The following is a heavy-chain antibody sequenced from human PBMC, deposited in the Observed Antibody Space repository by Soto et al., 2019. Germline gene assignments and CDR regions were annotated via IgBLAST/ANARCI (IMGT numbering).Heavy chain of an antibody. V-gene: IGHV3-30*18. D-gene: IGHD3-10*01. CDR2: ISYDGSNK. J-gene: IGHJ6*03. CDR1: GFTFSSYG. Sequence: PGGSLRLSCAASGFTFSSYGMHWVRQAPGKGLEWVAVISYDGSNKYYADSVKGRFTISRDNSKNTLYLQMNSLRAEDTAVYYCAKGPMVRGVIISDYYYYYYMDVWGKGTTVTVSS. CDR3: AKGPMVRGVIISDYYYYYYMDV.